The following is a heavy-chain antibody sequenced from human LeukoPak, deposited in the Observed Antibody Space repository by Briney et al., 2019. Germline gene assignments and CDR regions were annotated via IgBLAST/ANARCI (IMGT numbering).Heavy chain of an antibody. CDR2: MFHSGST. CDR1: GYSISSGYY. CDR3: LVRGPESYYYYYMDV. V-gene: IGHV4-38-2*02. J-gene: IGHJ6*03. Sequence: SETLSLTCTVSGYSISSGYYWGWIRQPPGKGLEWIGSMFHSGSTYYNPSLKSRVTISVDTSKNQFSLKLSSVTAADTAVYYCLVRGPESYYYYYMDVWGKGTTVTVSS. D-gene: IGHD3-10*02.